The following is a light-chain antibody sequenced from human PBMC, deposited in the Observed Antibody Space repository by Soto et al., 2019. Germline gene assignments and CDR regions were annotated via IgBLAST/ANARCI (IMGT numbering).Light chain of an antibody. J-gene: IGLJ2*01. CDR2: DVT. V-gene: IGLV2-11*01. CDR3: SSYAGNNNLV. Sequence: QSALTQPRSVSGSPGQSVSISCTGTISEVAGYNYVSWYQHHPGKAPKLLISDVTKRPSWVPDRFSGSKSGNTASLTISELQAEDEADYYCSSYAGNNNLVFGGGTKVTVL. CDR1: ISEVAGYNY.